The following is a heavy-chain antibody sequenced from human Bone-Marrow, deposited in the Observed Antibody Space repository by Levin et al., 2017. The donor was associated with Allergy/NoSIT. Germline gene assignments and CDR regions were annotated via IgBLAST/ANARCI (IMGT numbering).Heavy chain of an antibody. J-gene: IGHJ4*02. CDR1: GFTFSSHW. V-gene: IGHV3-7*01. D-gene: IGHD2-15*01. CDR3: ARDGVDAGVYFDY. Sequence: GGSLRLSCAASGFTFSSHWMSWVRQAPGKGLEWVANINQGGSEKYYVDSVKGRFTTSRDNAKNSLYLQMNSLRAEDTAVYYCARDGVDAGVYFDYWGQGTLVTVSS. CDR2: INQGGSEK.